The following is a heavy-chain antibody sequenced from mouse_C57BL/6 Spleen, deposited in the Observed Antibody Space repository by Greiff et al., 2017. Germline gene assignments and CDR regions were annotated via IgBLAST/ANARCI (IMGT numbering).Heavy chain of an antibody. D-gene: IGHD1-1*01. Sequence: VQLQQSGPELVKPGASVKISCKASGYTFTDYYMNWVKQSHGKSLEWIGDINPNNGGTSYNQKFKGKATLTVDKSSSTAYMELRSLTSEDSAVYYCARKGGYYGSSYGYYAMDYWGQGTSVTVSS. J-gene: IGHJ4*01. CDR2: INPNNGGT. V-gene: IGHV1-26*01. CDR1: GYTFTDYY. CDR3: ARKGGYYGSSYGYYAMDY.